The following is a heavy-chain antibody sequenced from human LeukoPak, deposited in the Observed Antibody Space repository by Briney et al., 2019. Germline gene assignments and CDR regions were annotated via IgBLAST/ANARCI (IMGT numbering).Heavy chain of an antibody. CDR3: ARGHIVVVPAALLYYYYYYMDV. D-gene: IGHD2-2*01. CDR2: INHSGST. Sequence: SETLSLTCAVYGGSFSGYYWSWIRQPPGKGLEWIGEINHSGSTNYNPSLKSRVTISVDTSKNQFSLKLSSVTAADTAVYYCARGHIVVVPAALLYYYYYYMDVWGKGTTVTVSS. V-gene: IGHV4-34*01. J-gene: IGHJ6*03. CDR1: GGSFSGYY.